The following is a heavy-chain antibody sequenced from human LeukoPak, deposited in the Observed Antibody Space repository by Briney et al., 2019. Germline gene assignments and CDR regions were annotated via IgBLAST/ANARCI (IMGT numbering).Heavy chain of an antibody. CDR2: INHSGST. V-gene: IGHV4-34*01. Sequence: PSETLSLTCAVYGGSFSGYYWSWIRQPPGKGLEWIGEINHSGSTNYNPSLKSRVTMSVDTSKNQFSLKLSSVTAADTAVYYCARDGCSGYDGPDYGMDVWGQGTTVTVSS. CDR3: ARDGCSGYDGPDYGMDV. CDR1: GGSFSGYY. D-gene: IGHD5-12*01. J-gene: IGHJ6*02.